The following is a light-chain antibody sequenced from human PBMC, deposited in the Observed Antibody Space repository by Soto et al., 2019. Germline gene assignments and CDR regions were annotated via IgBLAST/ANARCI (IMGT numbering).Light chain of an antibody. CDR2: DAS. V-gene: IGKV1-5*01. CDR1: QSISSW. CDR3: QQYNTYSPWT. Sequence: DIQVTQSPPTLSASVGDRVTITCRVSQSISSWLAWYQQKPGKAPKLLIYDASSLQSGVPSRFSGSGSGTEFTLTIISLHPDDFATYYCQQYNTYSPWTFGQGTKVDIK. J-gene: IGKJ1*01.